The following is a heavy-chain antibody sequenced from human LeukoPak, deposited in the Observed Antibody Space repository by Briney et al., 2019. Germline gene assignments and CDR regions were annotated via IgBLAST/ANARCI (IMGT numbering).Heavy chain of an antibody. CDR1: GASINSYY. V-gene: IGHV4-59*01. Sequence: SETLSLTCSVSGASINSYYWNWIRQPPGKGLEWIGNTYYSGSTNYNPSLSSRVTISLDTSKNQFSLKMTSVTAADTAVYYCARLYYDYVWGSYPFDYWGQGTLVTVSS. D-gene: IGHD3-16*02. CDR3: ARLYYDYVWGSYPFDY. CDR2: TYYSGST. J-gene: IGHJ4*02.